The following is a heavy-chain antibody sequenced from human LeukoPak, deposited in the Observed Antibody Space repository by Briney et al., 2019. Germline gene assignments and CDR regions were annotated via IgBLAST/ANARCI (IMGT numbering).Heavy chain of an antibody. D-gene: IGHD1-26*01. J-gene: IGHJ4*02. CDR3: TTDRVISGSYSGPFDY. V-gene: IGHV3-15*01. CDR1: GFTFSNAW. Sequence: GGSLRLSCAASGFTFSNAWMSWVRQAPGKGLEWVGRIKSKTDGGAIDYAAPVKGRFTISRGDSKNTVYLQMNSLKTEDTAVYYCTTDRVISGSYSGPFDYWGQGTLVTVSS. CDR2: IKSKTDGGAI.